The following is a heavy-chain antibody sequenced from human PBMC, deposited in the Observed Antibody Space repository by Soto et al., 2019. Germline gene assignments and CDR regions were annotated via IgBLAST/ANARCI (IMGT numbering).Heavy chain of an antibody. CDR2: ISWNSGSI. V-gene: IGHV3-9*01. D-gene: IGHD3-10*01. J-gene: IGHJ6*02. CDR3: AKDMSNYYGSGSPQKWGMDV. CDR1: GFTFDDYA. Sequence: DVQLVESGGGLVQPGRSLRLSCAASGFTFDDYAMHWVRQAPGKGLEWVSGISWNSGSIGYADSVKGRFTISRDNAKNSLYLQMNSLRAEDTALYYCAKDMSNYYGSGSPQKWGMDVWGQGTTVTVSS.